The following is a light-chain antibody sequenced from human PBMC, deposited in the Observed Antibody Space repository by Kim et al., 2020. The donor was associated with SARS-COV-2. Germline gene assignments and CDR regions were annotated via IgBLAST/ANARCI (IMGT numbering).Light chain of an antibody. V-gene: IGKV3-15*01. CDR3: QQYDNWPIT. Sequence: VSPVERAALSCRARQSVSRKAAWYQQKPGQAPRLLIYDASTRATGIPVRFSGSGSGTEFTLSISSLQSEDVAVYFCQQYDNWPITFGQGTRLEIK. CDR2: DAS. CDR1: QSVSRK. J-gene: IGKJ5*01.